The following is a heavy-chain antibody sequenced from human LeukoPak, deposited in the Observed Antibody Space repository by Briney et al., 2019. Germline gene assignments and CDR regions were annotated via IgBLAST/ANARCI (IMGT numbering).Heavy chain of an antibody. CDR1: GFTFSAFY. V-gene: IGHV3-11*01. Sequence: PGGSLRLSCAASGFTFSAFYMSWIRQAPGEGLEWVSYISSSGYSMYYADSVKGRFTISRDNAQRSLYLQMNSLRAEDTAVYYCARVGPAAAGRGYWYFDLWGRGTLVTVSS. D-gene: IGHD6-13*01. CDR3: ARVGPAAAGRGYWYFDL. CDR2: ISSSGYSM. J-gene: IGHJ2*01.